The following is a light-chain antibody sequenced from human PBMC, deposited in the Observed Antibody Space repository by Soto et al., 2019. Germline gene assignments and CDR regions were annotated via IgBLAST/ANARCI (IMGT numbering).Light chain of an antibody. CDR1: SSDVGGYDY. CDR2: DVT. CDR3: SSYKSSTSYV. V-gene: IGLV2-14*01. Sequence: QSVLTQPASVSGSPGQSITISCTGTSSDVGGYDYVSWYQQHPGKAPKLMIYDVTNRPSGVSNRFSGSKSGNTASLTISGLQAEDEASYYCSSYKSSTSYVFGTGTKDTDL. J-gene: IGLJ1*01.